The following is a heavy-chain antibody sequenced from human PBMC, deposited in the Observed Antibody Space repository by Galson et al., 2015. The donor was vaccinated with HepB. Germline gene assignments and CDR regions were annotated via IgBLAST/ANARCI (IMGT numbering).Heavy chain of an antibody. Sequence: SETLSLTCTVSGGSISSSSYYWGWIRQPPGKGLEWIGNIYYSGSTYYNPSLKSRVTISIDTSKNQFSLKLSSVTAADTAVYYCAGVAVADTRADGDYWGQGTLVTVSS. CDR2: IYYSGST. V-gene: IGHV4-39*07. D-gene: IGHD6-19*01. CDR1: GGSISSSSYY. J-gene: IGHJ4*02. CDR3: AGVAVADTRADGDY.